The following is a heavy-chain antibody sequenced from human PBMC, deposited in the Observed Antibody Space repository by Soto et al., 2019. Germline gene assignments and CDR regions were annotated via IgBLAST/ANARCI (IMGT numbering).Heavy chain of an antibody. Sequence: VAPAKVSCKASGDTIATSGISWVQQAPEQGLEWMGWISAYNGNTKYAQKLQGRVTMTTDTSTSTAYMELRSLRSDDTAVYYCARDVIAVRPGWFDPWGQGTLVTVSS. D-gene: IGHD6-6*01. CDR2: ISAYNGNT. J-gene: IGHJ5*02. CDR1: GDTIATSG. CDR3: ARDVIAVRPGWFDP. V-gene: IGHV1-18*01.